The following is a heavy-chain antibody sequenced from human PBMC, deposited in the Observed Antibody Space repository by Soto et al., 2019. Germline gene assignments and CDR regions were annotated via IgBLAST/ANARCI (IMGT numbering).Heavy chain of an antibody. Sequence: QVQLQESGPGLVKPSETLSLTCTVSGGSISSYYWSWIRQPPGKGLEWIGYIYYSGSTNYNPSLKSRVTISVDTSKNQYHLKLSSVTAADTAEYYCARDLEYSSSSHGMDVLGQGTTVTVSS. V-gene: IGHV4-59*01. CDR3: ARDLEYSSSSHGMDV. J-gene: IGHJ6*02. CDR2: IYYSGST. CDR1: GGSISSYY. D-gene: IGHD6-6*01.